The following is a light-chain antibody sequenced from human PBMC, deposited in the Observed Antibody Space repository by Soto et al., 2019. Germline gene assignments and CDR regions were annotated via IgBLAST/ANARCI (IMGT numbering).Light chain of an antibody. V-gene: IGKV3-20*01. CDR3: QQFSSYPLT. Sequence: IVLTQSPGTLSLSPGERATLSCRASQSVSSSHLAWYQQKHGQAPRLLIYDASSRATGIPDRFSGGGSGTDFTLTISRLEPEDFAVYYCQQFSSYPLTFGGGTKVDIK. J-gene: IGKJ4*01. CDR1: QSVSSSH. CDR2: DAS.